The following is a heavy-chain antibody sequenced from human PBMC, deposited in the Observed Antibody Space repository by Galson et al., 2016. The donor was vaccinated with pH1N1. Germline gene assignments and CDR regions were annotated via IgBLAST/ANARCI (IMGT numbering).Heavy chain of an antibody. CDR2: INSDGSST. J-gene: IGHJ4*02. CDR1: GFSFSSYW. CDR3: ARARLFTTGDPTGYFDY. Sequence: SLRLSCAASGFSFSSYWMHWVRQVPGKGLVWVSRINSDGSSTSYADSVKGRFIISRDNAKNTLYLQMDSLRAEDTAVYFCARARLFTTGDPTGYFDYWGQGTLVTASS. V-gene: IGHV3-74*01. D-gene: IGHD1-1*01.